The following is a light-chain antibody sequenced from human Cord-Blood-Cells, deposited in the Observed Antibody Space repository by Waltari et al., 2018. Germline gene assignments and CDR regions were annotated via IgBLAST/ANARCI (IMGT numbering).Light chain of an antibody. V-gene: IGKV3-20*01. CDR3: KQYGSSWT. Sequence: EIVLTPSPGTLSLSPGERATLSCRAGQSVSSSYLAWYQQKPGHAPRLLIYGASSRATGIPDRFSVSGSGTDFTLTISRMETKDFAVYYCKQYGSSWTFGQGTKVAIK. J-gene: IGKJ1*01. CDR1: QSVSSSY. CDR2: GAS.